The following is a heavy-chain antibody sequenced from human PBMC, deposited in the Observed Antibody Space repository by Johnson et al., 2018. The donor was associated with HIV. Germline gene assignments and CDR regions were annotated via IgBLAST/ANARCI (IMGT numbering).Heavy chain of an antibody. V-gene: IGHV3-20*04. J-gene: IGHJ3*01. CDR3: ARATYYYDLSGYLTRPRAFDV. D-gene: IGHD3-22*01. Sequence: VQLVESGGGVVRPGESLGLSCAASEFTFGDYDMAWVRVAPGKGLEWVSGINWSGASAGYADSVKGRFTISRDNGKNSLYLEMNSLRAEDTALYYFARATYYYDLSGYLTRPRAFDVWGQGTMVTVSS. CDR1: EFTFGDYD. CDR2: INWSGASA.